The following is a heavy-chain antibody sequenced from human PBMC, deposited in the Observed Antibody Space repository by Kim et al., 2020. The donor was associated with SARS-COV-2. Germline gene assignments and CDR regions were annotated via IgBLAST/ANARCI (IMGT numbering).Heavy chain of an antibody. CDR2: INHSGST. CDR3: ARGKIAAAVDL. Sequence: SETLSLTCAVYGGSFSGYYWSWIRQPPGKGLEWIGEINHSGSTNYNPSLKSRVTISVDTSKNQFSLKLSSVTAADTAVYYCARGKIAAAVDLWGRGTLVTVSS. D-gene: IGHD6-13*01. CDR1: GGSFSGYY. V-gene: IGHV4-34*01. J-gene: IGHJ2*01.